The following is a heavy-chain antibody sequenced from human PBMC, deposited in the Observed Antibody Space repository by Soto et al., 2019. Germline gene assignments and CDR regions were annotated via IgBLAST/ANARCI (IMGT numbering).Heavy chain of an antibody. CDR1: GGSFSGYC. CDR3: ARGGKVLRYFDRLSQGYFDY. V-gene: IGHV4-34*01. CDR2: INHSGST. Sequence: SETLSLTCAVYGGSFSGYCWSWIRQPPGEGLEWIGEINHSGSTNYNPSLKSRVTISVDTSKNQFSLKLSSVTAADTAVYYCARGGKVLRYFDRLSQGYFDYWGPGTLLTVST. D-gene: IGHD3-9*01. J-gene: IGHJ4*02.